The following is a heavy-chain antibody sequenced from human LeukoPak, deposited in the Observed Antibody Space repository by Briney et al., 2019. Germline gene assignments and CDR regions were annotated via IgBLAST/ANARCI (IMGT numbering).Heavy chain of an antibody. CDR1: GFTVSTDY. J-gene: IGHJ6*02. CDR2: IYSDSTT. Sequence: GGSLRLSCAASGFTVSTDYMAWVRQAPGKGLEWVSIIYSDSTTYYADSVKGRFTISNHISKNTLYLQMNNLRPDDTAVYYCVRDRFNGMDVWGQGTTVTVSS. CDR3: VRDRFNGMDV. V-gene: IGHV3-53*04. D-gene: IGHD3-10*01.